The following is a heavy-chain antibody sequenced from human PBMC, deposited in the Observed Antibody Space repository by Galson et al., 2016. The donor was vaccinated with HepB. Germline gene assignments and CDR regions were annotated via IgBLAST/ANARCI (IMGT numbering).Heavy chain of an antibody. V-gene: IGHV3-13*04. J-gene: IGHJ2*01. Sequence: SLRLSCAASGFTFSSYDMHWVRQATGKGLEWVSGIGTAGDTYYPGSVKGRITISSEDAKNSLYLQINSLRAGDTAVYYCATSVYGDYRFDDWYFDLWGRGTLVTVSS. D-gene: IGHD4-17*01. CDR3: ATSVYGDYRFDDWYFDL. CDR2: IGTAGDT. CDR1: GFTFSSYD.